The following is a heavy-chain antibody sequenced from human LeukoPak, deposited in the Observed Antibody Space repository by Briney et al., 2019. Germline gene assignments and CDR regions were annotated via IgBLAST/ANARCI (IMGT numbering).Heavy chain of an antibody. D-gene: IGHD6-19*01. J-gene: IGHJ3*02. V-gene: IGHV3-30*02. Sequence: GGSLRLSCAASGFTFSSYGMHWVRQAPGKGLEWVAFIRYDGSNKYYADSVKGRFTISRDNSKNTLYLQMNSLRAEDTAVYYCARMEVAVSAFDIWGQGTMVTVSS. CDR3: ARMEVAVSAFDI. CDR2: IRYDGSNK. CDR1: GFTFSSYG.